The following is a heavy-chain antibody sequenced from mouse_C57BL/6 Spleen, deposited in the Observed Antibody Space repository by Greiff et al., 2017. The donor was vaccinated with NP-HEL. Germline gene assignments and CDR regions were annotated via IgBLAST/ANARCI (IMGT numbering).Heavy chain of an antibody. Sequence: VQLQQPGAELVRPGTSVKLSCKASGYTFTSYWMHWVKRRPGQGLEWIGVIDPSDSYPNYNPKFKGKATVTVDTSSSTAYMQLSSLTSEDSAVYYCARDTTVVAPFGYWGQGTTLTVSS. J-gene: IGHJ2*01. CDR2: IDPSDSYP. CDR3: ARDTTVVAPFGY. D-gene: IGHD1-1*01. CDR1: GYTFTSYW. V-gene: IGHV1-59*01.